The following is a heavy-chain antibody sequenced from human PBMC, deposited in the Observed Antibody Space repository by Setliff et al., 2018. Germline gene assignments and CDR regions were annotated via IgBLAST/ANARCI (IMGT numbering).Heavy chain of an antibody. CDR3: GRVDAELILGNYIDY. D-gene: IGHD2-15*01. Sequence: ASVKVSCKASGYTFTSYGISWVRQAPGQGLEWMGWISAYNGNTNYAQKLQGRVAMTTDTSTSTAFMELRSLRPDDTAFYYCGRVDAELILGNYIDYWGQGTLVTVSS. CDR1: GYTFTSYG. J-gene: IGHJ4*02. V-gene: IGHV1-18*01. CDR2: ISAYNGNT.